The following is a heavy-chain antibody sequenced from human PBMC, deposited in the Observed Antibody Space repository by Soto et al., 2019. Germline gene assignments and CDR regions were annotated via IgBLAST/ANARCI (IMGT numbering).Heavy chain of an antibody. V-gene: IGHV4-34*01. J-gene: IGHJ4*02. CDR2: INHSGST. CDR3: ARDKLTGLFDY. D-gene: IGHD2-8*02. CDR1: GGSFSGYY. Sequence: QVQLQQWGAGLLKPSETLSLTCAVYGGSFSGYYWTWIRQPPGTGLEWIGEINHSGSTNYNPSLKIRVTISVDTSKNQFSLKLTSGTAADTAVYYCARDKLTGLFDYWGQGTLVTVSS.